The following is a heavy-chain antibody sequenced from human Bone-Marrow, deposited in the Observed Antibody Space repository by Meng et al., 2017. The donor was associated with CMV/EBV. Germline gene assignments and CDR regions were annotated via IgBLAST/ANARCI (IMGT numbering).Heavy chain of an antibody. Sequence: GGSLRLSCAASGFTFSSYSMNWVRHAAGKGLEWVSYISSSSSTIYYADSAKGRFTISRDNAKNSLYLKMNSLRAEDTAVYYCARDRGSIGYWGQGTLVTVSS. CDR1: GFTFSSYS. V-gene: IGHV3-48*04. J-gene: IGHJ4*02. CDR2: ISSSSSTI. CDR3: ARDRGSIGY. D-gene: IGHD3-10*01.